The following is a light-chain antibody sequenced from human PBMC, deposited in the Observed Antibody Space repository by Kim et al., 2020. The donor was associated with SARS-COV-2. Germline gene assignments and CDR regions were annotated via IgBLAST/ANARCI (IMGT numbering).Light chain of an antibody. CDR1: QSIGSW. CDR3: QQYDTYSWT. Sequence: DIQMTQSPYTLSASVGDRVTITCRASQSIGSWLAWYQQKPGKAPKLLMYKASTLESGVPSRFSGSGSRTEFNLTINSLQPDDFATYYCQQYDTYSWTFGQGTKVDIK. J-gene: IGKJ1*01. CDR2: KAS. V-gene: IGKV1-5*03.